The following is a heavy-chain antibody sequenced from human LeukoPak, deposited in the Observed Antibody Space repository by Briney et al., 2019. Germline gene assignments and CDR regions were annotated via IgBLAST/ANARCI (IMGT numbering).Heavy chain of an antibody. J-gene: IGHJ4*02. V-gene: IGHV6-1*01. CDR2: TYYRSKWYN. D-gene: IGHD6-19*01. CDR3: ARVRSSGWYAIDY. CDR1: GDSVSSNSAA. Sequence: SQTLSLTCAISGDSVSSNSAAWTWIRQSPSRGLEWLGRTYYRSKWYNDYAVSVKSRITVNPDTSKNQFSLQLNSVTPEDTAVYYCARVRSSGWYAIDYWGQGTLVTVSS.